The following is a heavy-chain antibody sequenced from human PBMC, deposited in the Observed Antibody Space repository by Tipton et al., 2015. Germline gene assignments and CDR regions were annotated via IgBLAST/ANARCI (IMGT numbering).Heavy chain of an antibody. CDR1: GGSISSSSYYY. V-gene: IGHV4-39*01. CDR3: ASGQYYDSSGSLGY. CDR2: IYYSGST. J-gene: IGHJ4*02. Sequence: TLSLTCTVSGGSISSSSYYYWGWIRQSPGKGLEWIGSIYYSGSTYYNPSLKSRVTISVDTSKNQFSLKLISVTAADTAVYYCASGQYYDSSGSLGYWGRGTLVTVSS. D-gene: IGHD3-22*01.